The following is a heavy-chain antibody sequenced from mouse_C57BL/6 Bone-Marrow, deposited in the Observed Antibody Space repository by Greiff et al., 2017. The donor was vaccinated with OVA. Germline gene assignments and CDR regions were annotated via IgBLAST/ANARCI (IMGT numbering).Heavy chain of an antibody. CDR3: ARAWRTYWYFDV. V-gene: IGHV14-3*01. J-gene: IGHJ1*03. CDR1: GFNIKNTY. CDR2: IDPANGNT. Sequence: EVKLLASVAELVRPGASVKLSCTASGFNIKNTYMHWVKQRPEQGLEWIGRIDPANGNTQYAPKFQGKATITADKSSNTAYLQLISLTSEDTAIYYCARAWRTYWYFDVWGTGTTVTVSS.